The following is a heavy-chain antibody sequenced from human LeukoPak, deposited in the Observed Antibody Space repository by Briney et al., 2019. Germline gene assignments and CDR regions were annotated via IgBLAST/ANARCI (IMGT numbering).Heavy chain of an antibody. V-gene: IGHV3-15*01. J-gene: IGHJ4*02. D-gene: IGHD6-13*01. Sequence: GGSLRLSCAASGFTFSNAWMNWVRQAPGKGLEWVGRIKSKTDGGTTEYAAPVKGRFTISRDGSKNTLYLQMNSLKTEDTAVYYCTTGRSSSWPDYWGQGTLVTVSS. CDR2: IKSKTDGGTT. CDR3: TTGRSSSWPDY. CDR1: GFTFSNAW.